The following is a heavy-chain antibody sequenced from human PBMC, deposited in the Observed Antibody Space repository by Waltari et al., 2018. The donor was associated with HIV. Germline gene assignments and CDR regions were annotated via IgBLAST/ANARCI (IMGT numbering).Heavy chain of an antibody. CDR3: AAFPCGEDCRDGFDV. J-gene: IGHJ3*01. CDR2: VSDNSEFV. Sequence: ESGGGRVQPGGTLKLSGSGSGFPFRTCSLTWIRRAPGRGLEWISSVSDNSEFVYYADSVKGRFSVSRDNAKNSLSLLMSGLRDEDTGIYYCAAFPCGEDCRDGFDVWGQGTIVVVSS. V-gene: IGHV3-21*01. CDR1: GFPFRTCS. D-gene: IGHD2-15*01.